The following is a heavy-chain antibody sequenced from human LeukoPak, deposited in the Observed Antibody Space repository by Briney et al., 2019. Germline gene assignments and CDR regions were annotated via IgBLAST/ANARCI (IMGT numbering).Heavy chain of an antibody. V-gene: IGHV4-31*03. CDR1: GGSVSSGGYY. CDR3: ARAFSVVRGVHDYFDY. Sequence: SQTLSLTCTVSGGSVSSGGYYWSWLRQHPGTGLEWIGYIYYSGSIYYNPSLKSRLTISVDTSKNQFSLKLSSVTAADTAVYYCARAFSVVRGVHDYFDYWGQGTLVTVSS. J-gene: IGHJ4*02. CDR2: IYYSGSI. D-gene: IGHD3-10*01.